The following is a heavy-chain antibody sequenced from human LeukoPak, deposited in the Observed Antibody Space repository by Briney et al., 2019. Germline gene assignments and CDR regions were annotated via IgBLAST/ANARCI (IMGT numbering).Heavy chain of an antibody. CDR1: GGSFSGYY. J-gene: IGHJ4*02. CDR3: ARGAGTSWFDY. V-gene: IGHV4-34*01. Sequence: SETLSLTCAVYGGSFSGYYWSWIRQPPGKGLEWIGEINHSGSADYNPSLKSRVSISVDTSKNQFSLKLYAVTAADTAVYYCARGAGTSWFDYWGQGSLVTVSS. CDR2: INHSGSA. D-gene: IGHD2-2*01.